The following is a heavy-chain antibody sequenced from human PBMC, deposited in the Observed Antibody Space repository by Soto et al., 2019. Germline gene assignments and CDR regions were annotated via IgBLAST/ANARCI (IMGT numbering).Heavy chain of an antibody. CDR1: GFTFSSYA. D-gene: IGHD6-13*01. J-gene: IGHJ4*02. CDR3: ARDLDSSSLGTEFDY. Sequence: GGFLRLSCAASGFTFSSYAMHWVRQAPGKGLEWVAVISYDGSNKYYADSVKGRFTISRDNSKNTLYLQMNSLRAEDTAVYYCARDLDSSSLGTEFDYWGQGTLVTVSS. CDR2: ISYDGSNK. V-gene: IGHV3-30-3*01.